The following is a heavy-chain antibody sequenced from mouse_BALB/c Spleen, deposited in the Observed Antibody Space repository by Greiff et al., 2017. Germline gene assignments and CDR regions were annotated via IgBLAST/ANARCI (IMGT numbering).Heavy chain of an antibody. J-gene: IGHJ4*01. V-gene: IGHV1S81*02. D-gene: IGHD2-2*01. Sequence: QVQLQQSGAELVKPGASVKLSCKASGYTFTSYYMYWVKQRPGQGLEWIGEINPSNGGTNFNEKFKSKATLTVDKSSSTAYMQLSSLTSEDSAVYYCTREGLREGRYAMDDWGQGTSVTVSS. CDR3: TREGLREGRYAMDD. CDR2: INPSNGGT. CDR1: GYTFTSYY.